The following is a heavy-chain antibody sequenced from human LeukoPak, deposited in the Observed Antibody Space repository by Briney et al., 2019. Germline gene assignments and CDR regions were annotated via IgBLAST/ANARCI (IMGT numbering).Heavy chain of an antibody. CDR3: VRDFSRNTGDY. CDR1: GFTFSTYW. V-gene: IGHV3-7*01. D-gene: IGHD1-14*01. J-gene: IGHJ4*02. Sequence: GGSLRLSCAASGFTFSTYWMSWFRQAPTKGLEWVANIKGDGSDKSYVDSVKGRFTISRDNAKNSLYLQMNSLRAEDTAVYYCVRDFSRNTGDYWGQGTLVTVSS. CDR2: IKGDGSDK.